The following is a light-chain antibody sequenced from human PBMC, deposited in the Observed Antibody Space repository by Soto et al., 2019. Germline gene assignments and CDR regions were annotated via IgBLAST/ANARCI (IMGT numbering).Light chain of an antibody. CDR1: SSNIGAGYD. J-gene: IGLJ1*01. CDR3: QSYVSRLNGSV. V-gene: IGLV1-40*01. CDR2: GTN. Sequence: QSARTQPPSVSGATGRRVPLFCTGSSSNIGAGYDVHWYQQLAGRAPKLLIYGTNNRPSGVPDRFPGSQAGTSASRSTTGIQAEDEADYYCQSYVSRLNGSVVGARAKVTVL.